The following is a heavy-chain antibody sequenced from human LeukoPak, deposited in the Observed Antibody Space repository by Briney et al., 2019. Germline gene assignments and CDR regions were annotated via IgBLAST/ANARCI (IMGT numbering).Heavy chain of an antibody. CDR3: AKPKGERGWDFDY. V-gene: IGHV3-30*02. CDR1: GFTFSSYG. CDR2: IRYDGSNK. D-gene: IGHD6-19*01. Sequence: GGSLRLSCAASGFTFSSYGMHWVRQAPGKGLEWVAFIRYDGSNKYYADSVKGRFTISRDNSKNTLYLQMNSLRAEDTAVYYRAKPKGERGWDFDYWGQGTLVTVSS. J-gene: IGHJ4*02.